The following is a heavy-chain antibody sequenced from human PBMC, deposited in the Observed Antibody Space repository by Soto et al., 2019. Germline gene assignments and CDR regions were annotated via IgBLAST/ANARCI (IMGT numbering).Heavy chain of an antibody. V-gene: IGHV1-69*02. CDR1: GGTFSSYT. J-gene: IGHJ4*02. CDR3: ARNYGGNSVGVNDY. Sequence: QVQLVQSGAEVKKPGSSVKVSCKASGGTFSSYTISWVRQAPGQGLEWMGRIIPILGIANYAQKFQGRVTITADKSTSTAYMELSRLRSEDTAVYYCARNYGGNSVGVNDYWGQGTLVTVSS. D-gene: IGHD4-17*01. CDR2: IIPILGIA.